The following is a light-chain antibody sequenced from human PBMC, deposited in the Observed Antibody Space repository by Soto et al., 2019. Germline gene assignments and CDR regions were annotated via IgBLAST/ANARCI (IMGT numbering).Light chain of an antibody. CDR1: SSDVGGYNY. Sequence: QSALTQPASVSGSPGQSITISCTGTSSDVGGYNYVSRYQQHPGKAPKFIIYDVSNRPSGVSNRFSGSKSGNTASLTISGLQAEDEADYYCSSYTTSNTRQIVFGTGTKVTVL. V-gene: IGLV2-14*01. CDR2: DVS. CDR3: SSYTTSNTRQIV. J-gene: IGLJ1*01.